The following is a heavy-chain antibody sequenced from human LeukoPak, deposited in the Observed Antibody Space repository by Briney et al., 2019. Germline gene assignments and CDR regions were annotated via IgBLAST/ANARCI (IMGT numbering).Heavy chain of an antibody. D-gene: IGHD3-22*01. J-gene: IGHJ4*02. CDR3: ARDRDYYNSSGPSGFDY. V-gene: IGHV1-69*13. CDR2: IIPIFGTA. CDR1: GGTFSSYA. Sequence: SVKVSCKASGGTFSSYAISWVRQAPGQGLEWMGGIIPIFGTANYAQKFQGRVTITADESTSTAYMELSSLRSEDTAVYYCARDRDYYNSSGPSGFDYWGQGTLVTVSS.